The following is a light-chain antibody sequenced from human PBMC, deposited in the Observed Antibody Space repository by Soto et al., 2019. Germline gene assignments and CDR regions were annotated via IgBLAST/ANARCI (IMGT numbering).Light chain of an antibody. V-gene: IGKV3-20*01. CDR2: RAS. Sequence: EIVLTQSPGTLSLSPGETATLSCRASRSVSSNYLAWYQQRPGQAPRLLINRASNRAAGIPDSFTGSGSGTAFTLNINSLEPADFAVYYCKHYGSSPRTCGQGTKVEIK. J-gene: IGKJ1*01. CDR1: RSVSSNY. CDR3: KHYGSSPRT.